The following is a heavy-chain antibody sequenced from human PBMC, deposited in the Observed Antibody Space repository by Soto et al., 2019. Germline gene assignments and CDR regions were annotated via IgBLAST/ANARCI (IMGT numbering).Heavy chain of an antibody. V-gene: IGHV4-39*01. Sequence: SETLSLTCTVSGGSISSSSYYWGWIRQPPGKGLEWIGSIYYSGSTYYNPSLKSRVTISVDTSKNQFSLKLSSVTAADTAVYYCARTTGYSSGWYGYWGQGTLVTVSS. CDR3: ARTTGYSSGWYGY. CDR1: GGSISSSSYY. CDR2: IYYSGST. J-gene: IGHJ4*02. D-gene: IGHD6-19*01.